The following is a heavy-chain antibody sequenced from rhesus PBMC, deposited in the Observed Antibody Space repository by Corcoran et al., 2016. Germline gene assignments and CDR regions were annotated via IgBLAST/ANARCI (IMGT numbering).Heavy chain of an antibody. CDR1: GGSISSNY. CDR3: ASPGGSLNV. V-gene: IGHV4-147*01. Sequence: QVQLQESGPGLVKPSETLSLTCAVSGGSISSNYWSWIRQPPGKGLVWIGYIYGGSASTSNNPTLKTRVTISTDTSKNQFSLKLSSVTAADTAVYYCASPGGSLNVWGRGVLVTVSS. CDR2: IYGGSAST. J-gene: IGHJ5-2*02. D-gene: IGHD1-38*01.